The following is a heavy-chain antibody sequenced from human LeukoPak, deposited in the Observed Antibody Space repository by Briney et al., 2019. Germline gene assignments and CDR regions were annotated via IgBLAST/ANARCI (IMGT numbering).Heavy chain of an antibody. J-gene: IGHJ4*02. CDR3: ARGKDGYKRGYPLGFDY. D-gene: IGHD5-24*01. CDR1: GFTFSSYA. Sequence: GGSLRLSCAASGFTFSSYAMTWIRQAPGKGLEWVSYISSSGSTIYYADSVKGRFTISRDNAKNSLYLQMNSLRAEDTAVYYCARGKDGYKRGYPLGFDYWGQGTLVTVSS. CDR2: ISSSGSTI. V-gene: IGHV3-11*01.